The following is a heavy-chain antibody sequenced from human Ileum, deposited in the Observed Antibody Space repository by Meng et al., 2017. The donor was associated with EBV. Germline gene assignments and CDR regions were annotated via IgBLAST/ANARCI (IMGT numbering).Heavy chain of an antibody. V-gene: IGHV4-61*08. D-gene: IGHD6-19*01. CDR2: IYNSGST. CDR1: GGSVSSGGNY. Sequence: QVQLQESGPGLVKPSATLSLSCSVSGGSVSSGGNYWSWIRQPPGKGLEWIGYIYNSGSTNYSPSLKSRVTISVDTSKNQFSLKLSSVTAADTAVYYCARDGYSSGSDWGQGTLVTVSS. CDR3: ARDGYSSGSD. J-gene: IGHJ4*02.